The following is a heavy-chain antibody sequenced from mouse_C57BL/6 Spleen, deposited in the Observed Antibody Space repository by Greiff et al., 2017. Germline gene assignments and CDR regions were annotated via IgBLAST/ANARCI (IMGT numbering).Heavy chain of an antibody. J-gene: IGHJ4*01. Sequence: QVQLKQPGAELVKPGASVKMSCKASGYTFTSYWITWVKQRPGQGLEWIGDIYPGSGSTNYNEKFKSKATLTVDTSSSTAYMQLSSLTSEDSAVYYCARSGGLRRVAMDYWGQGTSVTVSS. V-gene: IGHV1-55*01. CDR2: IYPGSGST. CDR3: ARSGGLRRVAMDY. CDR1: GYTFTSYW. D-gene: IGHD2-4*01.